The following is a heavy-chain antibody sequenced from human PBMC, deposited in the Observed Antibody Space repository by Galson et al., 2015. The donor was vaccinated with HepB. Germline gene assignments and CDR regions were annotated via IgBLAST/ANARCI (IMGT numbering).Heavy chain of an antibody. Sequence: QSGAEVKKPGESLKISCQGSGYTFRNFWVAWVRQMPGKGLEWMGIIFPDDSDTRYSPSFQGQVTISVDKSINIAFLQWDSLKTSDTAMYYCARADNYCSDKGCYPAGLDVWGQGTTVIVSS. J-gene: IGHJ6*01. CDR2: IFPDDSDT. CDR3: ARADNYCSDKGCYPAGLDV. V-gene: IGHV5-51*01. CDR1: GYTFRNFW. D-gene: IGHD2-15*01.